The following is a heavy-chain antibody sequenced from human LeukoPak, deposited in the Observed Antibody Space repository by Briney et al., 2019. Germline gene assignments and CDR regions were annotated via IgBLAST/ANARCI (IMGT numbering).Heavy chain of an antibody. D-gene: IGHD3-22*01. CDR2: ISSSGSTI. V-gene: IGHV3-11*01. CDR3: ARAYYYDSSGYYSGY. CDR1: GFTFSDYY. J-gene: IGHJ4*02. Sequence: GGSLRLSCAASGFTFSDYYMSWIRQAPGKGLEWVPYISSSGSTIYYADSVKGRFTISRDNAKNSLYLQMNSLRAEDTAVYYCARAYYYDSSGYYSGYWGQGTLVTVSS.